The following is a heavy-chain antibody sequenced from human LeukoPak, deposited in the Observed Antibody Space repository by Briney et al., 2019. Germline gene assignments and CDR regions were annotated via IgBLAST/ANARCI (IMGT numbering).Heavy chain of an antibody. CDR1: GFSFSSYW. CDR3: ARDHCSSSSCYTYYGMEL. V-gene: IGHV3-7*01. J-gene: IGHJ6*02. CDR2: INQDRSEK. Sequence: PGGSLRLSCAASGFSFSSYWMNRVRQVPGKGLEWVANINQDRSEKSYVDSVKGRFTISRDNAKNSLYLQMNSLRAEDTAVYYCARDHCSSSSCYTYYGMELWGQGTTVTVSS. D-gene: IGHD2-2*02.